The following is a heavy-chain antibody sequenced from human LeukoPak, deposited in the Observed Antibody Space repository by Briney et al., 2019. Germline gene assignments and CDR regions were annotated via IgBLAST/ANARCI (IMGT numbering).Heavy chain of an antibody. D-gene: IGHD1-26*01. CDR2: IRSKTNSYAT. CDR3: TSPTRSGSYEPNAFDI. Sequence: GGSLRLSCEASGFTFSGSAMHWVRPASGKGLEWVGRIRSKTNSYATAYAASVKGRFTISRDDSKNTAYLQMSSLKTEDTAVYYCTSPTRSGSYEPNAFDIWGQGTMVTVSS. J-gene: IGHJ3*02. V-gene: IGHV3-73*01. CDR1: GFTFSGSA.